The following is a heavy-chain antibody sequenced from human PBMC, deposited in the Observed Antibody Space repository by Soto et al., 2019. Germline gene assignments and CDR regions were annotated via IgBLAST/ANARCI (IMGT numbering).Heavy chain of an antibody. V-gene: IGHV3-53*01. CDR2: IYSDGRT. CDR3: AREYGPGSYFCDH. J-gene: IGHJ5*02. Sequence: EVHLVESGGGLIQPGGSLRLSCEVSGLTVRSNYMNWVRQAPGKGREWVSVIYSDGRTSYADSVKGRFTISRDTSKNTLYLEMNNLRADDMAVYYCAREYGPGSYFCDHGGQGTLVTVSS. CDR1: GLTVRSNY. D-gene: IGHD3-10*01.